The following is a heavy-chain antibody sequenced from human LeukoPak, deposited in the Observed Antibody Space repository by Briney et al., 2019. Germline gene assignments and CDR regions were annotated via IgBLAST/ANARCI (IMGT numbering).Heavy chain of an antibody. J-gene: IGHJ4*02. CDR3: ATGGPYYFDY. Sequence: GGSLRLSCAVSGFAFSDSYMSWIRQAPGKGLEWLSYLSSSDTSIHYADSVKGRFTISRDNAKNSLYLQMNSLRAEDTAVYYCATGGPYYFDYWGQGALVIVSS. V-gene: IGHV3-11*01. CDR2: LSSSDTSI. CDR1: GFAFSDSY.